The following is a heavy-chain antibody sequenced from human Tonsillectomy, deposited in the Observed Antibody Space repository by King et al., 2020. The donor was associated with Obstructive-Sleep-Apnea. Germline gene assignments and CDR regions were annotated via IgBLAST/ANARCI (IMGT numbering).Heavy chain of an antibody. J-gene: IGHJ6*02. CDR1: GFTFSSYS. CDR2: ISSSSSPI. V-gene: IGHV3-48*01. D-gene: IGHD2-15*01. CDR3: ARGVLGYCSGGSCREEDYYYGMDV. Sequence: VKLVESGGGLVQPGGSLRLSCAASGFTFSSYSMNWVRQAPGKGLEWVSYISSSSSPIYYADSVKGRFTISRDNAKNSLYLQMNSLRAEDTAVYYCARGVLGYCSGGSCREEDYYYGMDVWGQGTTVTVSS.